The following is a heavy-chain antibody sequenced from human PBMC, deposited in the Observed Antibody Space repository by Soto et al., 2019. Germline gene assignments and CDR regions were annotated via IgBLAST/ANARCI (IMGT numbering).Heavy chain of an antibody. CDR1: GGSISSGDYY. V-gene: IGHV4-30-4*01. D-gene: IGHD2-15*01. J-gene: IGHJ6*02. CDR2: IYYSGST. Sequence: LSLTCTVSGGSISSGDYYWSWIRQPPGKGLEWIGYIYYSGSTYYNPSLKSRVTISVDTSKNQFSLKLSSVTAADTAVYYCARVGRYCSGGSCYPGVLYYYYGMDVWGQGTTVTVSS. CDR3: ARVGRYCSGGSCYPGVLYYYYGMDV.